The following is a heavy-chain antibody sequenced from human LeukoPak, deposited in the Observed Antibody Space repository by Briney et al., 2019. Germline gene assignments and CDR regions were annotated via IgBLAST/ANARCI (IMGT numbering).Heavy chain of an antibody. Sequence: SVKVSCRASGYTFTGYYMHWVRQAPGQGLEWMGWINPNSGDTKIARAFQGRVTMNRNTSISTAYMGLSRLRSDDTAVYYCATQRGSYLWGTDFDYWGQGTLVTVSS. V-gene: IGHV1-2*02. CDR2: INPNSGDT. J-gene: IGHJ4*02. CDR3: ATQRGSYLWGTDFDY. CDR1: GYTFTGYY. D-gene: IGHD3-16*01.